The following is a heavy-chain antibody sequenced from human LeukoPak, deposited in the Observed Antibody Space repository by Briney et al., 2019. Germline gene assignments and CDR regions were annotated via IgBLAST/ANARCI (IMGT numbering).Heavy chain of an antibody. CDR1: RASINDFY. CDR2: VYYGGST. D-gene: IGHD1-26*01. CDR3: ASGGRVGASPDAFDI. V-gene: IGHV4-59*01. Sequence: SETLSLTCAVSRASINDFYWTWIRQPPGKGLEWIGYVYYGGSTNYNPSLKSRVSMSVDTSKNRFSLKLRSVTAADTAVYYCASGGRVGASPDAFDIWGQGTMVTVSS. J-gene: IGHJ3*02.